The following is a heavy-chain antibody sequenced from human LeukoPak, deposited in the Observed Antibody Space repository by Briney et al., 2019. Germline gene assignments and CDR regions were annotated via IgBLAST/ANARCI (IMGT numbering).Heavy chain of an antibody. CDR3: ARGPRGVVVPAAIGRLGPRGWFDP. CDR2: INHSGST. Sequence: SETLSLTCAVYGRSFSGYYWSWIRQPPGKGLEWIGEINHSGSTNYNPSLKSRVTISVDTSKNQFSLKLSSVTAADTAVYYCARGPRGVVVPAAIGRLGPRGWFDPWGQGTLVTVSS. CDR1: GRSFSGYY. J-gene: IGHJ5*02. V-gene: IGHV4-34*01. D-gene: IGHD2-2*01.